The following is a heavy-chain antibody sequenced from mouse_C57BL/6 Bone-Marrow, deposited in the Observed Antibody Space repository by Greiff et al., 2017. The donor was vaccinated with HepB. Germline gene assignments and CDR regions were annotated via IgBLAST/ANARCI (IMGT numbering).Heavy chain of an antibody. CDR3: ARYYYGSNDY. CDR1: GYTFTSYG. Sequence: VMLVESGAELARPGASVKLSCKASGYTFTSYGISWVKQRTGQGLEWIGEIYPRSGNTYYNEKFKGKATLTADKSSSTAYMELRSLTSEDSAVYFCARYYYGSNDYWGQGTTLTVSS. D-gene: IGHD1-1*01. CDR2: IYPRSGNT. J-gene: IGHJ2*01. V-gene: IGHV1-81*01.